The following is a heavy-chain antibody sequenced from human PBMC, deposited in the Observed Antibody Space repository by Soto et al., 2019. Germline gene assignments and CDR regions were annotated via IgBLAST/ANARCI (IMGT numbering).Heavy chain of an antibody. V-gene: IGHV5-51*01. CDR3: PRGNIAARLQNWFDP. J-gene: IGHJ5*02. Sequence: PGASLKISCKGSGYSFTSYWIGWVRQMPGKGLEWMGIIYPGDSDTRYSPSFQGQVTISADKSISTAYLQWGSLKASDTAMYYCPRGNIAARLQNWFDPWGQGTLVTVSS. CDR1: GYSFTSYW. CDR2: IYPGDSDT. D-gene: IGHD6-6*01.